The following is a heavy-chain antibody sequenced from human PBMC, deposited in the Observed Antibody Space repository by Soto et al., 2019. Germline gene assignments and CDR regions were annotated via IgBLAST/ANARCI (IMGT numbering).Heavy chain of an antibody. CDR1: GYTFTSYA. Sequence: ASVKVSCKASGYTFTSYAMHWVRQPPGQRLERIGWINAGNGNTKYSQKFQGRVTITRDTSSSTAYMELSSLRSEDTAVYYCARGSPVLGFGELSETHWFGPWGKGTLVTVSS. CDR2: INAGNGNT. CDR3: ARGSPVLGFGELSETHWFGP. D-gene: IGHD3-10*01. J-gene: IGHJ5*02. V-gene: IGHV1-3*01.